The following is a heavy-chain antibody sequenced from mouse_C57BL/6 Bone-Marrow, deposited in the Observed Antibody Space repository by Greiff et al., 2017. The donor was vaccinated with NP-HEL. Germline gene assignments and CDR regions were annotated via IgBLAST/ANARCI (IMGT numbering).Heavy chain of an antibody. Sequence: VQGVESGAELARPGASVKLSCKASGYTFTSYGISWVKQRTGQGLEWIGEIYPRSGNNYYNEKFKGKATLTADKSSSTAYMELRSLTSEDSAVYFCARGVWPHWYFDVWGTGTTVTVSS. CDR3: ARGVWPHWYFDV. CDR2: IYPRSGNN. D-gene: IGHD2-10*02. V-gene: IGHV1-81*01. CDR1: GYTFTSYG. J-gene: IGHJ1*03.